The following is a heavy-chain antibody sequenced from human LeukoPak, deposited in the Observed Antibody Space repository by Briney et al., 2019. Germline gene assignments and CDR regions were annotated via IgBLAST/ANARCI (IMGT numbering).Heavy chain of an antibody. CDR1: GFTVSSNY. D-gene: IGHD3-22*01. CDR2: IYSGGST. Sequence: GGSLRLSCAASGFTVSSNYKSWVRQAPGKGLEWVSVIYSGGSTYYADSVKGRFTISRDNSKNTLYLQMNSLRAEDTAVYYCARDGFSSGYPYDAFDIWGRGTMVTVSS. CDR3: ARDGFSSGYPYDAFDI. J-gene: IGHJ3*02. V-gene: IGHV3-53*01.